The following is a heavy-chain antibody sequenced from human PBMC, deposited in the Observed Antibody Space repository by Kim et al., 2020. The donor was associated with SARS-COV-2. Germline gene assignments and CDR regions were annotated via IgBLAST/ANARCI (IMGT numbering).Heavy chain of an antibody. V-gene: IGHV3-23*01. Sequence: RTNYADSVKGRFAISRDNSKGTVSLQMNSLSAEDTAVYYCAKDPFAVGGGYWGQGTLVTVSS. D-gene: IGHD3-16*01. CDR3: AKDPFAVGGGY. CDR2: RT. J-gene: IGHJ4*02.